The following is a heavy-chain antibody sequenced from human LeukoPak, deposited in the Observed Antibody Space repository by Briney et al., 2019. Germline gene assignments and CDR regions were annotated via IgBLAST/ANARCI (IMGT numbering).Heavy chain of an antibody. CDR3: ARDGYCSSTRCSEYNWFDP. V-gene: IGHV1-2*02. CDR1: GDSFTNYG. Sequence: GAAGTVSFKASGDSFTNYGFSWVRQAPGQGLEWVGWINPNSGGTNYAQKFQGRVTMTRDTAISTAYMELSRLRSDDTAVYYCARDGYCSSTRCSEYNWFDPWGQGTLVTVSS. CDR2: INPNSGGT. D-gene: IGHD2-2*03. J-gene: IGHJ5*02.